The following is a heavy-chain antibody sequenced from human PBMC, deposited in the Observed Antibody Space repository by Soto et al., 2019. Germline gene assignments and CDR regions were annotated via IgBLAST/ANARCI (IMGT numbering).Heavy chain of an antibody. CDR2: ISSNGGST. CDR3: VKHLLVDTAMADY. J-gene: IGHJ4*02. Sequence: QSGGSLRLSCSASGFTFSSYAMHWVRQAPGKGLEYVSAISSNGGSTYYADSVKGRFTISRDNSKNTLYLQMSSLRAEDTAVYYCVKHLLVDTAMADYWGQGTLVTVSS. V-gene: IGHV3-64D*06. CDR1: GFTFSSYA. D-gene: IGHD5-18*01.